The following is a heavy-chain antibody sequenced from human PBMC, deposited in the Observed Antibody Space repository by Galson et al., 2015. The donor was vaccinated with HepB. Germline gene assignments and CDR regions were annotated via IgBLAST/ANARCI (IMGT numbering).Heavy chain of an antibody. J-gene: IGHJ4*02. CDR1: GYTFTSYY. CDR3: AGVGDWAVTTRYFDY. V-gene: IGHV1-46*03. CDR2: INPSGGST. Sequence: SVKVSCKASGYTFTSYYMHWVRQAPGQGLGWMGIINPSGGSTSYAQKFQGRVTMARDTSTSTVYMELSSLRSEDTAVYYCAGVGDWAVTTRYFDYWGQGTLVTVSS. D-gene: IGHD4-17*01.